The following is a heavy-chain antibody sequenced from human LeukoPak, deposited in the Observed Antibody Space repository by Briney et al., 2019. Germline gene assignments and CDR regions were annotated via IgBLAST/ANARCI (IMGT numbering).Heavy chain of an antibody. CDR2: ICGDGDNT. D-gene: IGHD5-18*01. CDR1: GFTFDDCA. J-gene: IGHJ6*02. CDR3: AKEGSVDTSYYYGLDV. Sequence: GGSLRLSCAASGFTFDDCAMHWVRQVPGKGLEWVSLICGDGDNTYYADSVKGRFTISRDNSQNSLYLQMNSLTTGDTALYYCAKEGSVDTSYYYGLDVWGQGTTVSVSS. V-gene: IGHV3-43*02.